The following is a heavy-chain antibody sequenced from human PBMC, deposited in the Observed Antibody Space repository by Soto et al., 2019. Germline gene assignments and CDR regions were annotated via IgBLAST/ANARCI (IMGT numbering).Heavy chain of an antibody. D-gene: IGHD2-15*01. Sequence: SVKVSCKASGGTFSSYAISWVRQAPGQGLEWMGGIIPIFGTANYAQKFQGRVTITADESTSTAYMELSSLRSEDTAVYYCARDLLGYCSGGSCYPFDYWGQGTLVTVS. J-gene: IGHJ4*02. CDR3: ARDLLGYCSGGSCYPFDY. V-gene: IGHV1-69*13. CDR2: IIPIFGTA. CDR1: GGTFSSYA.